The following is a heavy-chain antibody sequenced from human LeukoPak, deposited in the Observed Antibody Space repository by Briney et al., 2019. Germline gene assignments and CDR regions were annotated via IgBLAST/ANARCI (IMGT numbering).Heavy chain of an antibody. CDR2: IYYTGST. J-gene: IGHJ4*02. CDR3: ARDRRFGESNY. Sequence: WETLSLTCTVSGGSVSSGSYYWSWVRQPPGKGREWIGFIYYTGSTNYSPSLKSRVTISVDASKNQFSLRLTSVTAADTAVYYCARDRRFGESNYWGQGTLVTVSS. CDR1: GGSVSSGSYY. V-gene: IGHV4-61*01. D-gene: IGHD3-10*01.